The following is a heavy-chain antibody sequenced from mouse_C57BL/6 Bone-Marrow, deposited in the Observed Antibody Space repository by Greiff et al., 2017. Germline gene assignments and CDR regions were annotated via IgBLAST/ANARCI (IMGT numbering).Heavy chain of an antibody. Sequence: EVMLVESGGGLVKPGGSLKLSCAASGFTFSSYAMSWVRQTPEKRLEWVATISDGGSYTYYPDNVKGRFTISRDNAKNTLYLQMSHLKSEDTAMYYCARENYGGAYWGQGTLVTVSA. D-gene: IGHD1-2*01. CDR2: ISDGGSYT. CDR3: ARENYGGAY. J-gene: IGHJ3*01. CDR1: GFTFSSYA. V-gene: IGHV5-4*01.